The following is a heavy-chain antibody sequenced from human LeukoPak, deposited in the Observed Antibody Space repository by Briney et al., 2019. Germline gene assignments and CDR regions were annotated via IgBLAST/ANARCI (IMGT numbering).Heavy chain of an antibody. CDR3: APGSPSTGYYYY. J-gene: IGHJ4*02. CDR1: GGSISSSNYY. V-gene: IGHV4-39*01. Sequence: SETLSLTCSVSGGSISSSNYYWAWIRQPPGKGLEWIWSIYYSGSTYYSPSLKSRVTVSVDTSKNQFSLKMTSVTAADTAVYFCAPGSPSTGYYYYWGQGTLVTVSS. D-gene: IGHD3-22*01. CDR2: IYYSGST.